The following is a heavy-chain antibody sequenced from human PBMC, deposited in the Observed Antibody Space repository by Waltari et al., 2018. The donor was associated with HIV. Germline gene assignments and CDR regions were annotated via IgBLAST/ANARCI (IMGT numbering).Heavy chain of an antibody. CDR1: GGSISSYY. CDR3: ARANYDSSGYYYLNYFDY. D-gene: IGHD3-22*01. Sequence: QVQLQESGPGLVKPSETLSLTCSVSGGSISSYYWSWIRQPPGKGLEWSGYIYYSGSTNYNPSLKSRVTISVDTSKNQFSLKLSAVTAADTAVYYCARANYDSSGYYYLNYFDYWGQGTLVTVSS. CDR2: IYYSGST. V-gene: IGHV4-59*01. J-gene: IGHJ4*02.